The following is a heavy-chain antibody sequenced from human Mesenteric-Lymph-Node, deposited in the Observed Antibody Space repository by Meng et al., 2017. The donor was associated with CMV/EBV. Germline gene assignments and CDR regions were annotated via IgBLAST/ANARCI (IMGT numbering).Heavy chain of an antibody. CDR3: ANVGELLPVDY. J-gene: IGHJ4*02. CDR2: ISGSGGST. CDR1: GFTFSSYS. V-gene: IGHV3-23*01. D-gene: IGHD1-26*01. Sequence: GESLKISCAASGFTFSSYSMNWVRQAPGKGLEWVSAISGSGGSTYYADSVKGRFTISRDNSKNTLYLRMNSLRAEDTAVYYCANVGELLPVDYWGQGTLVTVSS.